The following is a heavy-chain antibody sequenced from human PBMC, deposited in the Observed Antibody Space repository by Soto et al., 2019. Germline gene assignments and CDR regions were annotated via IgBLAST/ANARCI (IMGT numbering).Heavy chain of an antibody. Sequence: PSETLSLTCSVSGGSISGSYWSWIRQSPGEGLEWLGYVYYTGSTNNSPSLSSRVSISVDTSKNEFSLRLSSVTAADTAVYFCARSVAVPGAHIDYWGQGTQVTVSS. D-gene: IGHD6-19*01. CDR3: ARSVAVPGAHIDY. CDR1: GGSISGSY. J-gene: IGHJ4*02. V-gene: IGHV4-59*01. CDR2: VYYTGST.